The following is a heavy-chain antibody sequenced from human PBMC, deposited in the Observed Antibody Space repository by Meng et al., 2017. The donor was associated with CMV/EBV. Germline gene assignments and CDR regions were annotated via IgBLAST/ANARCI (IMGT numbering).Heavy chain of an antibody. V-gene: IGHV3-23*01. D-gene: IGHD2-2*01. Sequence: GESLKISCAASGFTFSSYAMSWVRQAPGRGLEWVSAISGSGGSTYYADSVKGQFTISRDNSKTTLYLQMNSLSAEDTAVYYCAKHLRYCSSTSCRKRDYYYYYGMDVWGQGTTVTVSS. CDR2: ISGSGGST. CDR1: GFTFSSYA. J-gene: IGHJ6*02. CDR3: AKHLRYCSSTSCRKRDYYYYYGMDV.